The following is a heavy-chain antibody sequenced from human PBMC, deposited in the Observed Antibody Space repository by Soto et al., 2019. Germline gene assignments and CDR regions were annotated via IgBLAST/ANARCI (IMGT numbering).Heavy chain of an antibody. CDR3: ARLGRYYYDSSGYYTYYFDY. D-gene: IGHD3-22*01. CDR2: MNPNSGNT. CDR1: GYTFTRYY. J-gene: IGHJ4*02. Sequence: ASVKVSCKASGYTFTRYYINWVRQATGQGLEWMGWMNPNSGNTGYAQKFQGRVTMTRNTSISTAYMELSSLRSEDTAVYYCARLGRYYYDSSGYYTYYFDYWGQGTLVTVSS. V-gene: IGHV1-8*01.